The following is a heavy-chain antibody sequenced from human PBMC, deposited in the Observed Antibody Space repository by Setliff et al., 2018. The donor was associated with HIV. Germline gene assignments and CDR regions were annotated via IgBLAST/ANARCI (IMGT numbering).Heavy chain of an antibody. J-gene: IGHJ4*02. CDR2: ITWNSGSI. V-gene: IGHV3-9*01. Sequence: PGGSLRLSCTASGFTFDDYAMHWVRQVPGKGLEWVADITWNSGSIVYADSVKGRFTISRDNAKNSLYLQMESLRPEDTALYYCAKDRGRIAAAGYFDSWGQGTLVTVSS. CDR3: AKDRGRIAAAGYFDS. D-gene: IGHD6-13*01. CDR1: GFTFDDYA.